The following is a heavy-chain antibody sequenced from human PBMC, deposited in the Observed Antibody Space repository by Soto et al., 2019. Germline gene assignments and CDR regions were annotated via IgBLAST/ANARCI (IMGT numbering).Heavy chain of an antibody. Sequence: EVQLVESGGGLVQPGRSLRLSCAASGFTIDDYAMHWVRQAPWKGLEWVSGISWNSASIGSADSVKGRLTISRDNAKNSLYLQINSLRAEDTALYYCAKAGGYCSGGRCYHVHGYFDLWGRGTLVAVSS. V-gene: IGHV3-9*01. CDR3: AKAGGYCSGGRCYHVHGYFDL. CDR2: ISWNSASI. J-gene: IGHJ2*01. D-gene: IGHD2-15*01. CDR1: GFTIDDYA.